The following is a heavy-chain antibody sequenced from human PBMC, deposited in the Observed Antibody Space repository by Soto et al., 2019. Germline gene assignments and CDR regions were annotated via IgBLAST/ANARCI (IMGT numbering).Heavy chain of an antibody. CDR3: ARQVEGAYYFDY. V-gene: IGHV4-61*05. D-gene: IGHD1-1*01. CDR2: IYYRGST. CDR1: GGSISSSSYY. J-gene: IGHJ4*02. Sequence: SETLSLTCTVSGGSISSSSYYWGWIRQPPGKGLEWIGYIYYRGSTNYNSPLKSRVTISLDTPKNQFSLNLSSVTAADTAVYYCARQVEGAYYFDYWGQGALVTVSS.